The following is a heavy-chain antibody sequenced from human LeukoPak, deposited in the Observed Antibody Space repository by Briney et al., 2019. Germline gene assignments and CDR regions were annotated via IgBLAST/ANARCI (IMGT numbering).Heavy chain of an antibody. V-gene: IGHV3-53*01. CDR2: IYSGGST. CDR1: GFTFTTHG. D-gene: IGHD5-24*01. Sequence: GGTLRLSCAASGFTFTTHGINWVRQAPGKGLEWVSVIYSGGSTYYADSVKGRFTISRDNSKNTLYLQMNSLRAEDTAVYYCARVGDGLYFDYWGQGTLVTVSS. J-gene: IGHJ4*02. CDR3: ARVGDGLYFDY.